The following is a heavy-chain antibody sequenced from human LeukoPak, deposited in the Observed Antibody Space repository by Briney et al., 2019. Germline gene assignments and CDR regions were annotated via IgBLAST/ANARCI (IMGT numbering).Heavy chain of an antibody. V-gene: IGHV3-33*01. Sequence: RSLRLSCAASGFTFSSYGMHWVRQAPGKGLEWVAVIWYDGSNKYYADSVKGRFTISRDNSKNTLYLQMNSLRAEDTAVYYCARDADYYGSGSYDVDYWGQGTLVTVSS. CDR2: IWYDGSNK. CDR1: GFTFSSYG. J-gene: IGHJ4*02. D-gene: IGHD3-10*01. CDR3: ARDADYYGSGSYDVDY.